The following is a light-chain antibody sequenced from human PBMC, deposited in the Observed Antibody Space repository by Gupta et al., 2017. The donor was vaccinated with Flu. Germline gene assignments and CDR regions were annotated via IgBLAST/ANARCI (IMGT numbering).Light chain of an antibody. V-gene: IGKV1-33*01. CDR2: DAS. CDR3: QQYDNLPRYT. Sequence: DRVTITCQASQDISNYLNWFQQKPGKAPKLLIYDASNLETGVPSRFSESGSGTDFTFTISSLQPEDIATYYCQQYDNLPRYTFGQGTKLEIK. J-gene: IGKJ2*01. CDR1: QDISNY.